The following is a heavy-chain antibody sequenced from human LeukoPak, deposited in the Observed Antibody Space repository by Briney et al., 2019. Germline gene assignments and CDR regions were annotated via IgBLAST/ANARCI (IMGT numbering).Heavy chain of an antibody. CDR1: GLTVIIDA. CDR3: AKDLRTGLVVVGFDF. CDR2: IRGSGRSA. Sequence: GRSLRLSCAASGLTVIIDAMSSARHAAGKGLEWASVIRGSGRSADYGGSVKGRFTISRDNCKNTMYLQMNSPKAEGPGVYYWAKDLRTGLVVVGFDFWGQGTLVTVSS. D-gene: IGHD2-15*01. V-gene: IGHV3-23*01. J-gene: IGHJ4*02.